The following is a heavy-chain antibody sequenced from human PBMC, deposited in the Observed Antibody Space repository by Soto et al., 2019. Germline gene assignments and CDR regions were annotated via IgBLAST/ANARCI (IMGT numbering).Heavy chain of an antibody. V-gene: IGHV1-8*01. J-gene: IGHJ5*02. D-gene: IGHD1-26*01. CDR2: MNPNSGNT. CDR1: GYTFTSYD. CDR3: ARVGVGATWYNWFDP. Sequence: ASVKVSCKASGYTFTSYDINWVRQATGQGLEWMGWMNPNSGNTGYAQKFQGRVTMTRNTSISTSYMELSSLRSEDTAVYYCARVGVGATWYNWFDPWGQGTLVTVSS.